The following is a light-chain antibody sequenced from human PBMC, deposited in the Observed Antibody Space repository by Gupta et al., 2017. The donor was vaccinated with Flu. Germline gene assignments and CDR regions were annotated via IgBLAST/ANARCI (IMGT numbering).Light chain of an antibody. CDR2: AAS. CDR3: QQTFSFPLT. V-gene: IGKV1-39*01. J-gene: IGKJ4*01. CDR1: QSVSSY. Sequence: DIQMTQSPSSLSASVGDRVTITCRASQSVSSYLNWYQQKPGKAPNLLIYAASHLQSGVPSRFSGSRSGTDFTLTISSLQPEDFATYYCQQTFSFPLTFGGGTKVEI.